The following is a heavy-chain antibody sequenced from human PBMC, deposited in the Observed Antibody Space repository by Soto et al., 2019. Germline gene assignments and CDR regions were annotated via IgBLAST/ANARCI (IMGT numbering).Heavy chain of an antibody. Sequence: QVQLQQWGAGLLKPSETLSLTCAVYGGSFSGYQWTWIRQTPGKGLEWIGEINDSGNISYNPSLKSRGTILVDTAKKQISLKLSSVTAADTAVYYCARGLILWFGELSRRGGYYYYMDVWGKGTSVTVSS. V-gene: IGHV4-34*01. CDR1: GGSFSGYQ. J-gene: IGHJ6*03. CDR2: INDSGNI. D-gene: IGHD3-10*01. CDR3: ARGLILWFGELSRRGGYYYYMDV.